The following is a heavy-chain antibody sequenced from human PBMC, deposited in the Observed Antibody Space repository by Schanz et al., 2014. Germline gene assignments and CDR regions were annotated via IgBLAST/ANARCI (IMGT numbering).Heavy chain of an antibody. Sequence: QVPLVESGGGLVKPGGSLRLSCAASGFTFRDYYMSWIRQAPGKGLEWVSDISSGSSYANYADSVKGRFTISRDNAKNSLYLQMYSLRAEDTAVYYCAREQIMAAAGLVDYWGQGTLVTVSS. V-gene: IGHV3-11*05. CDR1: GFTFRDYY. CDR3: AREQIMAAAGLVDY. J-gene: IGHJ4*03. D-gene: IGHD6-13*01. CDR2: ISSGSSYA.